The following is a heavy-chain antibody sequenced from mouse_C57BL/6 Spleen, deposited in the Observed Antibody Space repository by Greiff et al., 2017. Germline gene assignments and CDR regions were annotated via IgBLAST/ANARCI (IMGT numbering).Heavy chain of an antibody. J-gene: IGHJ2*01. CDR2: IHPNSGST. V-gene: IGHV1-64*01. CDR3: ARWNLDVVPFDY. CDR1: GYTFTSYW. D-gene: IGHD1-1*02. Sequence: VQLQQSGAELVKPGASVKLSCKASGYTFTSYWMHWVKQRPGQGLEWIGMIHPNSGSTNYNEKFKSKATLTVDKSSSTAYMQLSSLTSEDSAVYYCARWNLDVVPFDYWGQGTTLTVSS.